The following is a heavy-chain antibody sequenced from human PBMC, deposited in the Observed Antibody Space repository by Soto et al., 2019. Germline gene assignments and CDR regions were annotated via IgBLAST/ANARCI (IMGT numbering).Heavy chain of an antibody. Sequence: ASVKVSCKASGYTFTGYYMHWLRQSPGQGLEWMGWINPNSGGTNYAQKFQGWVTMTRDTSISTAYMELSRLRSDDTAVYYCARANDLSYYYGMDVWGQGTTVTVSS. D-gene: IGHD3-3*01. CDR2: INPNSGGT. CDR1: GYTFTGYY. CDR3: ARANDLSYYYGMDV. J-gene: IGHJ6*02. V-gene: IGHV1-2*04.